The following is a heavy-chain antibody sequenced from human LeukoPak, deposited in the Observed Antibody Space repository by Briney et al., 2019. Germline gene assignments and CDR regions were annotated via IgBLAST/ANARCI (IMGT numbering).Heavy chain of an antibody. D-gene: IGHD2-15*01. CDR3: ARLCSGGSCDFDC. J-gene: IGHJ4*02. Sequence: SETLSLTCTVSGGSISSSSYYWGWIRQPPGKGLEWIGSIYYSGSTYYNPSLKSRVTISVDTSKNQFSLKLSSVTAADTAVYYCARLCSGGSCDFDCWGQGTLVTVSS. V-gene: IGHV4-39*01. CDR2: IYYSGST. CDR1: GGSISSSSYY.